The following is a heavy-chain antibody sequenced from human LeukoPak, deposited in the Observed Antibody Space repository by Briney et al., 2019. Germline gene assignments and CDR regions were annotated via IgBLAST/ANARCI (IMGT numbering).Heavy chain of an antibody. CDR1: GGSFSGYY. CDR2: INHSGST. J-gene: IGHJ4*02. D-gene: IGHD6-19*01. V-gene: IGHV4-34*01. CDR3: AREPLLTVVDY. Sequence: SETLSLTCAVYGGSFSGYYWSWIRQPPGKGLEWIGEINHSGSTNYNPSLKSRVTISVDTSKNQFSLKLSSVTAADTAVYYCAREPLLTVVDYWGQGTLVTVSS.